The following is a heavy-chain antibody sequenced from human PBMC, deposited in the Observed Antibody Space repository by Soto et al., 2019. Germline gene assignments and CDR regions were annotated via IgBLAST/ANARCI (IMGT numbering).Heavy chain of an antibody. V-gene: IGHV4-59*01. CDR2: IYYSGST. Sequence: SETLSLTCTVSGGSISRFFWGWIRQPPGKGLELIGYIYYSGSTNYNPSLKSRVTISVDTSKNQFSLKLSSVTAADTAVYYCARDSGGAAAGTVWFDPWGQGTLVTVSS. CDR1: GGSISRFF. J-gene: IGHJ5*02. CDR3: ARDSGGAAAGTVWFDP. D-gene: IGHD6-13*01.